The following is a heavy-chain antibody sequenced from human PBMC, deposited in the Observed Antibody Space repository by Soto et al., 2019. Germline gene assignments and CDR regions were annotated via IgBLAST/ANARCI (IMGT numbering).Heavy chain of an antibody. J-gene: IGHJ4*02. D-gene: IGHD1-7*01. CDR1: GFTFSSYS. Sequence: GSLRLSCAASGFTFSSYSMNWVRQAPGKGLEWVSYISSSSSTIYYADSVKGRFTISRDNAKNSLYLQMNSLRAEDTAVYYCAREYIRYYGVFDYWGQGTLVTVSS. CDR2: ISSSSSTI. V-gene: IGHV3-48*01. CDR3: AREYIRYYGVFDY.